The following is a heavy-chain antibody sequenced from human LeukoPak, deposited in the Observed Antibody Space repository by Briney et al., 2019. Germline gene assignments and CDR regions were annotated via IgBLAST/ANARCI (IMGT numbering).Heavy chain of an antibody. V-gene: IGHV4-61*03. Sequence: SQTLSLTCTVSGGSISSGGSYWSWIRQSPGKGLEWIGYVYHSESTNYSPSLKSRVTISVDTSKNHFSLKLNSVTAADTAVYYCARPSISWFDSWGRGTLVTVSS. CDR2: VYHSEST. CDR3: ARPSISWFDS. CDR1: GGSISSGGSY. J-gene: IGHJ5*01.